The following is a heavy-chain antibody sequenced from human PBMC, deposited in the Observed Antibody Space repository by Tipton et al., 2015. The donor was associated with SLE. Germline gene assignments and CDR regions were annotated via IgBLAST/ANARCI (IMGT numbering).Heavy chain of an antibody. CDR2: ISSSGSTI. J-gene: IGHJ2*01. CDR1: GFTFSDYY. V-gene: IGHV3-11*01. D-gene: IGHD3-3*01. CDR3: ARWGTIYDSPHGWYFDL. Sequence: GSLRLSCAASGFTFSDYYMSWIRQAPGKGLEWVSYISSSGSTIYYADSVKGRFTISRDNAKNLLYLQMNSLRAEDTAVYYCARWGTIYDSPHGWYFDLWGRGTLVTVSS.